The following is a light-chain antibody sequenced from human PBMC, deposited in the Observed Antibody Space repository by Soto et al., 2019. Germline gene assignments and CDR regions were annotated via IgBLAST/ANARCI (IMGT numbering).Light chain of an antibody. Sequence: QSVLTQPASVSGSPGQSITISCTGTSSDVGGYNYVSWYQQLPGKAPKLMIYDVTNRPSGISNRFSGSKSGNTASLTISGLQADDEADYYCCSYTNSSTRVFGTGTKVTVL. CDR1: SSDVGGYNY. CDR3: CSYTNSSTRV. V-gene: IGLV2-14*03. J-gene: IGLJ1*01. CDR2: DVT.